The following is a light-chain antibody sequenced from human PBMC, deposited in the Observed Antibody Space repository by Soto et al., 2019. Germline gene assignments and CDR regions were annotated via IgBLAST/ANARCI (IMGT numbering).Light chain of an antibody. CDR1: QGIGNA. CDR3: QRYNSAPYT. V-gene: IGKV1-27*01. J-gene: IGKJ2*01. CDR2: AAS. Sequence: DIQMTQSPSSLSASVGDRVTITCRPSQGIGNALAWYQQKSGKVPRLLIYAASTLQSGVPSRFSGRGSGTDFTLTISSVQPEDVATYYCQRYNSAPYTFGQGTKLDI.